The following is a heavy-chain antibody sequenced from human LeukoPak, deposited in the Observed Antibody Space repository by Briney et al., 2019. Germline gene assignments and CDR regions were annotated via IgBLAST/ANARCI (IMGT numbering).Heavy chain of an antibody. CDR1: GFTFSSYW. J-gene: IGHJ4*02. D-gene: IGHD6-19*01. CDR3: ARVQYSGWYDSIDY. Sequence: GGSLRLSCAASGFTFSSYWMSWVRQAPGKGLEWVANIKQDGSEKYYVDSVKGRFTISRDNAKNSLYLQMNSLRAEDTAVYYCARVQYSGWYDSIDYWGQGTLVTVSS. V-gene: IGHV3-7*01. CDR2: IKQDGSEK.